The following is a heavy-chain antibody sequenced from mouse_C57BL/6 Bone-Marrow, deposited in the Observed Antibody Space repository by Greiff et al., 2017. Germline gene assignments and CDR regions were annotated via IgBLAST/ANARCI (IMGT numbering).Heavy chain of an antibody. J-gene: IGHJ2*01. D-gene: IGHD2-5*01. CDR1: GFTFSSYA. V-gene: IGHV5-4*01. CDR3: ARDRVYSNYYFDY. CDR2: ISDGGSYT. Sequence: EVNLVESGGGLVKPGGSLKLSCAASGFTFSSYAMSWVRQTPEKRLEWVATISDGGSYTYYPDNVKGRFTISRDNAKNNLYLQMSHLKSEDTAMYYCARDRVYSNYYFDYWGQGTTLTVSS.